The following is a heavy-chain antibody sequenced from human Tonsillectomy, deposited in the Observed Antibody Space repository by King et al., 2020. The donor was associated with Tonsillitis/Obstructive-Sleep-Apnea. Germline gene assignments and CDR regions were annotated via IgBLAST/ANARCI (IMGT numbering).Heavy chain of an antibody. CDR2: IYPGDSDT. CDR3: ARPGSSAVGPEDAFDV. J-gene: IGHJ3*01. CDR1: GYSFSSYW. D-gene: IGHD6-13*01. Sequence: VQLVESGAEVKKPGESLKISCKGSGYSFSSYWIAWVRRMPGKGLEWMGIIYPGDSDTRYSPPFQGQVTISADKSISTAYLQWSSLKASDTAMYYCARPGSSAVGPEDAFDVWGQGTMVIVSS. V-gene: IGHV5-51*01.